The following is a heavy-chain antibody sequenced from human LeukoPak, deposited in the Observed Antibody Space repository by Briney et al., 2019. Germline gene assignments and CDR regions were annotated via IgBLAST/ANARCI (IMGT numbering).Heavy chain of an antibody. D-gene: IGHD3-22*01. Sequence: NSSETLSLTCTVSGGSISSGSYCWSWIRQPAGKGLEWIGHIYTSGSTNYNPSLKSRVTISVDTSKNQFSLKLSSVTAADTAVYYCARDPHYYDSSGYYYGAFDIWGQGTMVTVSS. J-gene: IGHJ3*02. CDR1: GGSISSGSYC. CDR3: ARDPHYYDSSGYYYGAFDI. V-gene: IGHV4-61*09. CDR2: IYTSGST.